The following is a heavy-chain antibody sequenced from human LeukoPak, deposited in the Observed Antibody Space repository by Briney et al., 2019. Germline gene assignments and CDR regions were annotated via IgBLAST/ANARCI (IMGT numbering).Heavy chain of an antibody. J-gene: IGHJ6*03. D-gene: IGHD1-26*01. CDR3: AKESGRHYYYYMDV. V-gene: IGHV1-8*03. Sequence: ASVKVSCTASGYTFTSYEIHWVRQAPGQGLEWMGWMNPNSGNTVYAQKFQGRLTITRHTSMSTAYMGLSSLRREDTAVYYCAKESGRHYYYYMDVWGKGTTVTISS. CDR2: MNPNSGNT. CDR1: GYTFTSYE.